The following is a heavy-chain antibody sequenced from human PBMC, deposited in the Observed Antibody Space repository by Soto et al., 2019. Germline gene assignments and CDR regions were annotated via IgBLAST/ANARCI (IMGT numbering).Heavy chain of an antibody. V-gene: IGHV5-10-1*01. D-gene: IGHD6-13*01. Sequence: LKISCKGSGYSFPSDWIGWVRQMPGKGLEWMGRIDPSDSYTNYSPSFQGHATISADKSISTAYLQWSSLKASDTAMYYCARLAYSSSWPHYYYYGMDVWGQGTTVTVSS. CDR2: IDPSDSYT. CDR3: ARLAYSSSWPHYYYYGMDV. J-gene: IGHJ6*02. CDR1: GYSFPSDW.